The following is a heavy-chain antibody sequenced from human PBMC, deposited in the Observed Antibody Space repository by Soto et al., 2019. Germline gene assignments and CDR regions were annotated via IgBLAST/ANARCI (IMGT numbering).Heavy chain of an antibody. Sequence: QVTLKESGPVLVKATETLTLTCNISGFSLTTGRMGVSWIRQPPGKALEWVALIFSNNERSYSTSLQSRLTISDATSKSQVVLTMTNVDPVETATYFFALLVADSSWYQYGLDVWGQGTTVTVS. D-gene: IGHD6-13*01. CDR1: GFSLTTGRMG. CDR3: ALLVADSSWYQYGLDV. CDR2: IFSNNER. J-gene: IGHJ6*02. V-gene: IGHV2-26*03.